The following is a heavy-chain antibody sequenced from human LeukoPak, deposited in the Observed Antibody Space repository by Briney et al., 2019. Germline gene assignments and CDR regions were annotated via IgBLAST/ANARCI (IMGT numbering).Heavy chain of an antibody. V-gene: IGHV3-7*01. CDR1: GFTFSSYW. J-gene: IGHJ4*02. Sequence: PGGSLRLSCAASGFTFSSYWMSWVRLAPGKGLEWVANIKQDGSEKYYVDSVKGRFTISRDNAKNSLYLQMNSLRAEDTAVYYCARVKADYYDSSGFYFDYWGQGTLVTVSS. D-gene: IGHD3-22*01. CDR3: ARVKADYYDSSGFYFDY. CDR2: IKQDGSEK.